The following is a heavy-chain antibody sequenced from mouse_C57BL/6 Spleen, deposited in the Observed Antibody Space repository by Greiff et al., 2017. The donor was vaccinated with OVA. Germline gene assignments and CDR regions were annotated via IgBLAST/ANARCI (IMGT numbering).Heavy chain of an antibody. CDR3: ARGSYYSNYNYAMDY. Sequence: QVQLQQSGAELARPGASVKLSCKASGYTFTSYGISWVKQRTGQGLEWIGEIYPRSGNTYYNEKFKGKATLTADKSSSTAYMELRSLTSEDSAVYFCARGSYYSNYNYAMDYWGQGTSVTVSS. J-gene: IGHJ4*01. CDR2: IYPRSGNT. D-gene: IGHD2-5*01. CDR1: GYTFTSYG. V-gene: IGHV1-81*01.